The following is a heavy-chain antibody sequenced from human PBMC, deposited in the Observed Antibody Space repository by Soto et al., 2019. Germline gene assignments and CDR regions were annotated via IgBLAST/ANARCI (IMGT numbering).Heavy chain of an antibody. CDR3: ARGGSWHDFGFFQH. J-gene: IGHJ1*01. D-gene: IGHD3-3*01. V-gene: IGHV3-30-3*01. CDR2: ISYDGSSK. Sequence: GGSLRLSCAASGFTFSSYALHWVRQAPGKGLEWVAVISYDGSSKYYADSVKGRFTISRDNSKNTLYLQMNSLRAEDTAVYYCARGGSWHDFGFFQHWGQGTLVTVSS. CDR1: GFTFSSYA.